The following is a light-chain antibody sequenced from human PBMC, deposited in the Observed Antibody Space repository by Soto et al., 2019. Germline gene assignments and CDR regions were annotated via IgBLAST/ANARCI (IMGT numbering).Light chain of an antibody. Sequence: EILMTQSPANMSVSPGERATLSCRASQSLNSNLAWYQQKPGQPPRLLIYGASTRGTGIPARFSGSGSGTEFTLNISSLQSEDFAVYYCQQFHNWPLTFGGGTKVEIK. CDR2: GAS. J-gene: IGKJ4*01. CDR1: QSLNSN. V-gene: IGKV3-15*01. CDR3: QQFHNWPLT.